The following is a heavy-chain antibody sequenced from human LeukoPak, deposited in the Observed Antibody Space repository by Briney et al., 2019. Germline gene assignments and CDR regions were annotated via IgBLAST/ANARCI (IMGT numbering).Heavy chain of an antibody. Sequence: PSETLSLTCSASGASTSSRYWSWIRQSPGRTLEWIGHIYNGRSTKYNPSLTSRVTISVDTSKNQFSLRMTSVTAADTAIYYCAQTTGWPGFDFWGPGALVTLS. J-gene: IGHJ4*02. CDR3: AQTTGWPGFDF. CDR1: GASTSSRY. D-gene: IGHD6-19*01. V-gene: IGHV4-59*08. CDR2: IYNGRST.